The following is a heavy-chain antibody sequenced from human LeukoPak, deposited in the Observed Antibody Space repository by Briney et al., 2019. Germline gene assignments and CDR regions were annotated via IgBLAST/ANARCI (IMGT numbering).Heavy chain of an antibody. CDR1: GFTFSSYG. V-gene: IGHV3-23*01. CDR2: ISGSGGST. CDR3: ARGGRWLRLRVRYYYYYMDV. Sequence: PGGSLRLSCAASGFTFSSYGMSWVRQAPGKGLEWVSAISGSGGSTYYADSVKGRFTISRDNAKNTLYLQMNSLRAEDTAVYYCARGGRWLRLRVRYYYYYMDVWGKGTTVTISS. D-gene: IGHD5-12*01. J-gene: IGHJ6*03.